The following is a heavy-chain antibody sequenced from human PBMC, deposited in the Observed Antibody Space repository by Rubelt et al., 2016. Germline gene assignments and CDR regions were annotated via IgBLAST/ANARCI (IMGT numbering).Heavy chain of an antibody. D-gene: IGHD1-7*01. Sequence: QVHLVQSGAEVKKPGASVKVSCKASGYTFTGYYMHWVRQAPGQGLEWMGRINPYSGGTNYAQNVQGRVTSSRDTSISTAYMEVSRLRSEDTAVYYCARDQGITGTTTGMDVGGQGTTVTVSS. CDR1: GYTFTGYY. CDR3: ARDQGITGTTTGMDV. J-gene: IGHJ6*02. CDR2: INPYSGGT. V-gene: IGHV1-2*01.